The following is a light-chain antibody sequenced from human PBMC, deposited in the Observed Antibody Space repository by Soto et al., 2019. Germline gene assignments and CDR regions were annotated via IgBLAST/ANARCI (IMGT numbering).Light chain of an antibody. J-gene: IGKJ3*01. V-gene: IGKV1-27*01. CDR3: QKYNSAPPFT. CDR2: AAS. CDR1: QGISNY. Sequence: DIQMTQSPSSLSASVGDRVTITCRASQGISNYLAWYQQKPGKIPHLLIYAASTLQSGVPSRFSGSGSGTDFTLTISSLQPADVATYYCQKYNSAPPFTFGPGTRVDIK.